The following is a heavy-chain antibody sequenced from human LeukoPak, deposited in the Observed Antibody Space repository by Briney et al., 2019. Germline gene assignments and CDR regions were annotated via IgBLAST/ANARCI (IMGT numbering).Heavy chain of an antibody. CDR2: ISSSSSYI. CDR3: ARDAITMVRGVIIHYFDY. Sequence: PGGSLRLSCAASGFTLSSYWMSWVRQAPGKGLEWVSSISSSSSYIYYADSVKGRFTISRDNAKNSLYLQMDSLRAEDTAVYYCARDAITMVRGVIIHYFDYWGQGTLVTVSS. V-gene: IGHV3-21*01. J-gene: IGHJ4*02. CDR1: GFTLSSYW. D-gene: IGHD3-10*01.